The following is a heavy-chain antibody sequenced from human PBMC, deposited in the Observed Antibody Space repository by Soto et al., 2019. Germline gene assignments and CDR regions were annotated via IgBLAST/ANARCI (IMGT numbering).Heavy chain of an antibody. Sequence: QVQLVESGGGVVQPGRSLRLSCAASGFTFTTSAMHWVRQAPGKGLEWVAVISYDGGNKYYGDSVKGRFTISSDNSKSTLYLQLNRLRAGDTALYYCVRHQVSGVWEIDLWGQGTLVTVSS. CDR2: ISYDGGNK. CDR1: GFTFTTSA. D-gene: IGHD1-26*01. V-gene: IGHV3-30-3*01. CDR3: VRHQVSGVWEIDL. J-gene: IGHJ5*02.